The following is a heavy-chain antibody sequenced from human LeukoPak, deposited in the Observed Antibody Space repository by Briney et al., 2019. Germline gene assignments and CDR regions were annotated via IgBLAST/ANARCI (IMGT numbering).Heavy chain of an antibody. CDR2: MSSDGSNK. CDR1: GFTFSSYT. Sequence: GRSLRLSCAASGFTFSSYTIHWVRQAPGKGLEWVAVMSSDGSNKYYADSVKGRFTISRDNSRNTMYLQMNSLRAEDTAVYYCARAPSSGWSHAFDIWGQGTMVTVSS. CDR3: ARAPSSGWSHAFDI. V-gene: IGHV3-30-3*01. J-gene: IGHJ3*02. D-gene: IGHD6-19*01.